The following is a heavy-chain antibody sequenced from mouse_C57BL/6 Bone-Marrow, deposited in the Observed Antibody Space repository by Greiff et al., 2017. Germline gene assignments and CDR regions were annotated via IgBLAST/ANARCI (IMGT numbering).Heavy chain of an antibody. CDR2: IDPENGDT. CDR1: GFNIKDDY. CDR3: KGGTTAQEKFAY. Sequence: EVHLVESGAELVRPGASVKLSCTASGFNIKDDYMHWVKQRPEQGLEWIGWIDPENGDTEYASKFQGKATITADTSSNTAYLQLSSLTSEDTAVYYCKGGTTAQEKFAYWGQGTLVTVSA. D-gene: IGHD3-2*02. V-gene: IGHV14-4*01. J-gene: IGHJ3*01.